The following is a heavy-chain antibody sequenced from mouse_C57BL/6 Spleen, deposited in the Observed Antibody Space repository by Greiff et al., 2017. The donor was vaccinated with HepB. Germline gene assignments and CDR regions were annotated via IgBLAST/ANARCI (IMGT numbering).Heavy chain of an antibody. CDR1: GFNIKDDY. J-gene: IGHJ4*01. CDR3: TYYAMDY. V-gene: IGHV14-4*01. Sequence: EVQLQESGAELVRPGASVKLSCTASGFNIKDDYMHWVKQRPEQGLEWIGWIDPENGDTEYASKFQGKATITADTSSNTAYLQLSSLTSEDTAVYYCTYYAMDYWGQGTSVTVSS. CDR2: IDPENGDT.